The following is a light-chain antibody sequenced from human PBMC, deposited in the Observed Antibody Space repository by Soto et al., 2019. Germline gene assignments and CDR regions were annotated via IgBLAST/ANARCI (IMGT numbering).Light chain of an antibody. CDR2: LNSDGSH. CDR3: QTWDTGIGV. CDR1: SGHSSYA. V-gene: IGLV4-69*01. Sequence: QPVLTQSPSASASLGASVKLTCTLSSGHSSYAIAWHQQQPEKGPRYLMILNSDGSHYKGDGIPDRFSGSSSGAERYLTISSLQSEDEADYYCQTWDTGIGVFGGGTKLTVL. J-gene: IGLJ3*02.